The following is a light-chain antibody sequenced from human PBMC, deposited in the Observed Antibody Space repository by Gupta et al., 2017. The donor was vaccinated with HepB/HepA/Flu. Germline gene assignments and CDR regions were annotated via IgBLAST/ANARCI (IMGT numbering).Light chain of an antibody. V-gene: IGKV3-15*01. CDR1: QSVSSF. Sequence: EMVMTQSPRTLSVSPGERATLSCRASQSVSSFLAWYQQKPGQPPRLLISGASTRATGIPARFSGSGSGTEFTLTISSLQSEDFAVYYCQQYNTWPRTFGQGTKVEIK. J-gene: IGKJ1*01. CDR2: GAS. CDR3: QQYNTWPRT.